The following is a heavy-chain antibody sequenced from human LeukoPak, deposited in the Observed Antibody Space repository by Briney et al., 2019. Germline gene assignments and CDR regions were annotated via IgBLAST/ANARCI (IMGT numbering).Heavy chain of an antibody. CDR1: GFTFSSYS. D-gene: IGHD2-15*01. V-gene: IGHV3-48*01. CDR2: ISTGSSTM. CDR3: VKEMGYCSGGGCDRWFHV. Sequence: GGSLRLSCAASGFTFSSYSMSWVRQAPGKGLEWISYISTGSSTMYYADSVKGRFTISRDDARTSLSLQMNSLRAEDTAVYSCVKEMGYCSGGGCDRWFHVWGEGTLLPV. J-gene: IGHJ1*01.